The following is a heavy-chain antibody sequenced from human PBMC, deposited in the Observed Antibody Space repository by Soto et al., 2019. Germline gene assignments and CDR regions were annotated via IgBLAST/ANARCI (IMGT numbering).Heavy chain of an antibody. J-gene: IGHJ6*02. CDR2: INPNSGGT. V-gene: IGHV1-2*04. D-gene: IGHD2-2*01. Sequence: QVQLVQSGAEVKKPGASVKVSCKASGYTFTGYYMHWVRQAPGQGLEWMGWINPNSGGTNYAQKVQGCVTMTGDTCISTAYMELSRLRYDEMAVYYCAGDKLVLVPAAILWDGMDVWGQGTTVTVSS. CDR1: GYTFTGYY. CDR3: AGDKLVLVPAAILWDGMDV.